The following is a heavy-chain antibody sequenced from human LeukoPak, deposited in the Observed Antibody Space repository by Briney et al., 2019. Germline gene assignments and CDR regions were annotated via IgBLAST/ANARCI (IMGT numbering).Heavy chain of an antibody. Sequence: ASVKVSCKASGYTFTGYYMHWVRQAPGQGLEWMGWINPNSGGTNYAQKFQGRVTMTRDTSISTAYMELSRLRSDDTAVYYCAREAREVEGQNWFDPWGQGTLVTVSS. J-gene: IGHJ5*02. V-gene: IGHV1-2*02. CDR2: INPNSGGT. CDR3: AREAREVEGQNWFDP. CDR1: GYTFTGYY.